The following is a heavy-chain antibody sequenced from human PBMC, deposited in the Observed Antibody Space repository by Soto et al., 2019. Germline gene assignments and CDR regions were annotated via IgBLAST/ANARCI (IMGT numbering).Heavy chain of an antibody. CDR3: TSDPTVVATNFAFDI. Sequence: EVQLVESGGGLVKPGRSLRLSCTASGFTFGDYAMSWFRQAPGKGLEWVGFIRSKAYGGTTEYAASVKGRFTISRDDSKSIAYLQMNSLKTEDTAVYYCTSDPTVVATNFAFDIWGQGTMVTVSS. CDR1: GFTFGDYA. J-gene: IGHJ3*02. V-gene: IGHV3-49*05. CDR2: IRSKAYGGTT. D-gene: IGHD5-12*01.